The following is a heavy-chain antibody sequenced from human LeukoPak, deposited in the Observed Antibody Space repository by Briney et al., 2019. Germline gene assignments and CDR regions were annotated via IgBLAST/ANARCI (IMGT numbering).Heavy chain of an antibody. V-gene: IGHV4-59*01. CDR1: GGSSSTYY. CDR2: IYYSGST. D-gene: IGHD6-6*01. J-gene: IGHJ6*03. CDR3: ARDFSSSSSVYYYYYMDV. Sequence: SETLSLTCTVSGGSSSTYYWSWIRQPPGKGLEWVAYIYYSGSTNYNPSLQSRVTISVDTSKNQFSLRLSSVTAADTAVYYCARDFSSSSSVYYYYYMDVWGKGTTVTVSS.